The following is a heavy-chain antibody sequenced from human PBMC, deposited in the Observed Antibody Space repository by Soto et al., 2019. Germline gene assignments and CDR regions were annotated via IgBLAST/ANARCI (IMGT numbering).Heavy chain of an antibody. J-gene: IGHJ4*02. D-gene: IGHD3-3*01. CDR1: GYTFTSYA. CDR2: INAGNGNT. Sequence: ASVKVSCKASGYTFTSYAMHWVRQAPGQRLEWMGWINAGNGNTKYSQKFQGRVTITRDTSASTAYTELSSLRSEDTAVYYCARGLAVLRFLEWLPRLDYWGQGTLVTVSS. CDR3: ARGLAVLRFLEWLPRLDY. V-gene: IGHV1-3*01.